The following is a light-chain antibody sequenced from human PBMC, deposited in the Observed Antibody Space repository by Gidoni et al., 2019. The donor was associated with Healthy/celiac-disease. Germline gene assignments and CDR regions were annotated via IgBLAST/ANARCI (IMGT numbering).Light chain of an antibody. CDR2: AAS. CDR3: QQCYSTPPT. Sequence: DIQMTPSPSSLSASVGDRVTITCRASQSISSYLNWYQQKPGKAPKLLIYAASSLQSGVPSRFSGSGSGTDFTLTISSLQPEDFATYYCQQCYSTPPTFGQGTKLEIK. V-gene: IGKV1-39*01. J-gene: IGKJ2*01. CDR1: QSISSY.